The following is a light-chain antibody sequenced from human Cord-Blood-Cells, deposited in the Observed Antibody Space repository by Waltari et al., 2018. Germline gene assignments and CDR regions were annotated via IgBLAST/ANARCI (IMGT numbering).Light chain of an antibody. V-gene: IGKV1-39*01. CDR3: QQSYSTPHT. Sequence: IQMTQSPSSLYASVADRLPITCRASQSISSYLNWYQQKPGKAPKLLIYAASSLQSGVPSRFSGSGSGTDFTLTISSLQPEDFATYYCQQSYSTPHTFGQGTKLEIK. CDR2: AAS. CDR1: QSISSY. J-gene: IGKJ2*01.